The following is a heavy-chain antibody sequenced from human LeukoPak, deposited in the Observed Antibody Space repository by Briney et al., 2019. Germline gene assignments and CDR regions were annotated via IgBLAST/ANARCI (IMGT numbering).Heavy chain of an antibody. Sequence: SETLSLTCTVSGGSISSYYWSWIRQPPGKGLEWIGSIYYSGSTYYNPSLKSRVTISVDTSKNQFSLKLSSVTAADTAVYYCARVSAGYYIYWGQGTLVTVSS. J-gene: IGHJ4*02. CDR1: GGSISSYY. V-gene: IGHV4-59*05. CDR2: IYYSGST. CDR3: ARVSAGYYIY. D-gene: IGHD3-9*01.